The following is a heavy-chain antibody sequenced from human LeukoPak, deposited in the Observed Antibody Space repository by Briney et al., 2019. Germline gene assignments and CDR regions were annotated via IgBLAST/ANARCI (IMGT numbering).Heavy chain of an antibody. V-gene: IGHV4-4*02. CDR3: ARGRALTYYYDTSGYYYNY. CDR1: GGSISSSNW. J-gene: IGHJ4*02. D-gene: IGHD3-22*01. CDR2: IYHSGST. Sequence: SETLSLTCAVSGGSISSSNWWSWVRQPPGKGLEWIGEIYHSGSTNYNPSLKSRVTISVDKSKNQFSLKLSSVTAADTAVYYCARGRALTYYYDTSGYYYNYWGQGALVTVSS.